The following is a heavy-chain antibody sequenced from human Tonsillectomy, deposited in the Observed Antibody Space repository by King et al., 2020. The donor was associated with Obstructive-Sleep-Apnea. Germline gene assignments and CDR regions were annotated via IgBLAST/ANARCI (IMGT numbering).Heavy chain of an antibody. D-gene: IGHD6-13*01. Sequence: QLVQSGGGVVQPGRSLRLSCAASGFTFSSYAMHWVRQAPGKGLEWVAVISYDGSNKYYADSVKGRFTISRDNSKNTLYLQMNSLRAEDTAVYYCARPQYSRSWYVFQATNQQQYYYYYGMDVWGQGTTVTVSS. CDR2: ISYDGSNK. CDR1: GFTFSSYA. V-gene: IGHV3-30*04. J-gene: IGHJ6*02. CDR3: ARPQYSRSWYVFQATNQQQYYYYYGMDV.